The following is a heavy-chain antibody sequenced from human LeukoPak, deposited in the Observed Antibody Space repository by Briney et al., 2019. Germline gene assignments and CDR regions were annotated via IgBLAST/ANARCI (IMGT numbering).Heavy chain of an antibody. Sequence: GASVKVSCKASGGTFSRYAISWVRQAPGQGLEWMGGIIPIFGTANYAQKFQGRVTITADESTSTAYMELSSLRSEDTAVYYCARGAYDILTGYLFDYWGQGTLVTVSS. D-gene: IGHD3-9*01. J-gene: IGHJ4*02. CDR3: ARGAYDILTGYLFDY. CDR1: GGTFSRYA. V-gene: IGHV1-69*13. CDR2: IIPIFGTA.